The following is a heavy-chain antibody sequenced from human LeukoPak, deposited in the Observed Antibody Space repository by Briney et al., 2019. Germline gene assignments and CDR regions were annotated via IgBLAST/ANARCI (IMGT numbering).Heavy chain of an antibody. CDR1: GFTFSSFT. D-gene: IGHD6-19*01. J-gene: IGHJ3*02. CDR3: AREMYAGWYFAFDI. V-gene: IGHV3-21*01. CDR2: ISNSGDYI. Sequence: GGSLRLSCTVSGFTFSSFTMNWVRQGPGKGLEWVASISNSGDYISYADSLEGRFTISRDNAKNSLFLQMSSLRAEDTAVYYCAREMYAGWYFAFDIWGQGTMVTVSS.